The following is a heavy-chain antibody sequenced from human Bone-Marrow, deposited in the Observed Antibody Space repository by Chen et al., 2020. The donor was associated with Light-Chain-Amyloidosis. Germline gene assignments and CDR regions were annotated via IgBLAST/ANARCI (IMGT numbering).Heavy chain of an antibody. CDR2: IVGECNFV. CDR1: GFTFSSYS. Sequence: EVQLVESGGDLVKPGGSLRLSCAASGFTFSSYSMNWVRQAPGRGLEWVSYIVGECNFVYYADSVTCRFFSSRDNAKNSLFLHMSSLRFEDTALYYCARRLYSDSAAYQPSSFDVWGRGTIVTVSS. V-gene: IGHV3-21*01. CDR3: ARRLYSDSAAYQPSSFDV. D-gene: IGHD3-22*01. J-gene: IGHJ3*01.